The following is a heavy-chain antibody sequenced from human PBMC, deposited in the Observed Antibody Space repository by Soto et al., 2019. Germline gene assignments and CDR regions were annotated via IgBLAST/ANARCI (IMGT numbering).Heavy chain of an antibody. V-gene: IGHV3-30*18. CDR2: ISYDGSNK. CDR1: GFTFSSYG. J-gene: IGHJ4*02. Sequence: GGSLRLSCAASGFTFSSYGMHWVRQAPGKGLEWVAVISYDGSNKYYADSVKGRFTISRDNSKNTLYLQMNSLRAEDTAVYYCAKDLAYDSSGYDYWGQGTLVTVSS. CDR3: AKDLAYDSSGYDY. D-gene: IGHD3-22*01.